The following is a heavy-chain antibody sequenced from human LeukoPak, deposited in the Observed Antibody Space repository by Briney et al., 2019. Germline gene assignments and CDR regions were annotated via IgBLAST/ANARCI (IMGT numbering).Heavy chain of an antibody. V-gene: IGHV4-31*03. D-gene: IGHD2-15*01. CDR3: ARDRPPDCSGGSCYSDYYYGMDV. CDR2: IFYSGRT. CDR1: GGSISSGGYY. J-gene: IGHJ6*02. Sequence: SQTLSLTCTVSGGSISSGGYYWSWIRQHPGKGLEWIGYIFYSGRTYYNPSLKSRVTISVDTSKNQFSLKLSSVTAADTAVYYCARDRPPDCSGGSCYSDYYYGMDVWGQGTTVTVSS.